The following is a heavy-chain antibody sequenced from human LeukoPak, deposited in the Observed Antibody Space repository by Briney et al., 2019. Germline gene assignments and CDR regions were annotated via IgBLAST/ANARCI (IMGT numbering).Heavy chain of an antibody. CDR3: ARVRDAYNYDAFDI. CDR2: IYYSGST. CDR1: GGSISSYY. Sequence: SETLSLTCTGSGGSISSYYWSWIRQPRWKGLEWIGYIYYSGSTNYNPSLKSRVTISVVRSKNRFSLKVSSVTAADTAMYYCARVRDAYNYDAFDIWGQGTMVTVSS. V-gene: IGHV4-59*01. J-gene: IGHJ3*02. D-gene: IGHD5-24*01.